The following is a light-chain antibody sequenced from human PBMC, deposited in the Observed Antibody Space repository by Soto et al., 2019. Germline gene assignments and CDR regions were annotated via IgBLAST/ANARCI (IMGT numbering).Light chain of an antibody. J-gene: IGKJ2*01. CDR3: QHLNTYPRI. V-gene: IGKV1-9*01. CDR1: QGISSY. Sequence: DIQLTQSPSFLSASVGDRVTITCRASQGISSYLAWYQQPPGKAPKLLIYGASTLQRGVSSRFSGSGSGTEFPLPISSLQPEDLAPYSCQHLNTYPRILGQGTKLGVK. CDR2: GAS.